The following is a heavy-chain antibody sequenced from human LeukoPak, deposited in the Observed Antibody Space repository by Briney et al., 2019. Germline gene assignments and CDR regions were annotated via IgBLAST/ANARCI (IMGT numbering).Heavy chain of an antibody. CDR3: ARGGYQYNWFDP. CDR2: ISGDSTYI. CDR1: GFIFSSYS. V-gene: IGHV3-21*01. Sequence: GGSLRLSCAASGFIFSSYSVNWVRQAPGKGLEWVSSISGDSTYIDYADSVKGRFTISRDNAKNSLFLQLNSLRAEDTAVYYCARGGYQYNWFDPWGQGTLVTVSS. D-gene: IGHD2-2*01. J-gene: IGHJ5*02.